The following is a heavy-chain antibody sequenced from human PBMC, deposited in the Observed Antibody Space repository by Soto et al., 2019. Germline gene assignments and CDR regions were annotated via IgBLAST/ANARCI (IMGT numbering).Heavy chain of an antibody. CDR2: IYYSGST. V-gene: IGHV4-30-4*01. Sequence: PSETLSLTCTVSGGSISSGDYYWSWIRQPPGKGLEWIGYIYYSGSTYYNPSLKSRLTMAVDTSKNEFSLKLTSVSAADTAVYFCAREERKGIISWFDPWGQGTPVTVSS. J-gene: IGHJ5*02. CDR3: AREERKGIISWFDP. CDR1: GGSISSGDYY. D-gene: IGHD2-21*01.